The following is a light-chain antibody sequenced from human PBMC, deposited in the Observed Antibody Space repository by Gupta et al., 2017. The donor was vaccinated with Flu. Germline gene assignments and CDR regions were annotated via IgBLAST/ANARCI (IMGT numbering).Light chain of an antibody. CDR2: KDS. CDR3: QSADSSGTYV. Sequence: YELTQPPSVSVSPGQTARITCSGDALPKQYAYWYQQKPGQAPVLVIYKDSERPSGIPERFSGSSSGTTVTLTISGVQAEDEADDYCQSADSSGTYVFGTGTKVTVL. J-gene: IGLJ1*01. V-gene: IGLV3-25*02. CDR1: ALPKQY.